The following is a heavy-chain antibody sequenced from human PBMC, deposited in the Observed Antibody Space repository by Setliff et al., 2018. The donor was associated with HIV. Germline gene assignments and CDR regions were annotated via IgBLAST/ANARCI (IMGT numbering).Heavy chain of an antibody. J-gene: IGHJ3*02. Sequence: SLRLSCAASGFTFSSYEMNWVRQAPGKGLEWVSSISSSSSTIYYADSVKGRFTISRDNAKNSLYLQMNSLRAEDTAFYYCARVEITIFGVADAFDIWGQGTMVTVSS. CDR2: ISSSSSTI. CDR1: GFTFSSYE. CDR3: ARVEITIFGVADAFDI. D-gene: IGHD3-3*01. V-gene: IGHV3-48*03.